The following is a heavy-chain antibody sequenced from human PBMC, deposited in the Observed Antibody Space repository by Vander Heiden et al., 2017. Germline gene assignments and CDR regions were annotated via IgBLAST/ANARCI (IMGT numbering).Heavy chain of an antibody. Sequence: QVQLVQSGSELKKPGASVKVSCKASGYTFTSYAMNWVRQAPGQGLEWMGWINTNTGNPTYAQGFTGRFVFSLDTSVSTAYLQISSLKAEDTAVYYCARKNPKDFWSGYYSNYYYYGMDVWGQGTTVTVSS. CDR1: GYTFTSYA. CDR3: ARKNPKDFWSGYYSNYYYYGMDV. D-gene: IGHD3-3*01. J-gene: IGHJ6*02. V-gene: IGHV7-4-1*02. CDR2: INTNTGNP.